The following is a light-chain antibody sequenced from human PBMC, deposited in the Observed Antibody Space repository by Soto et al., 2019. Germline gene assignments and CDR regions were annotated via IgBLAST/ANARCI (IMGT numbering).Light chain of an antibody. CDR2: EVS. V-gene: IGLV2-14*01. CDR1: SSDVGGYNY. Sequence: QSVLTQPASVSGSPGQSITISCTGTSSDVGGYNYVSWYQQHPGKAPKLMIYEVSNRPSGVSNRFSGSKSGNTASLTISGVQAEDEADYYCSSYTSSSTRVFGGGTKLTV. J-gene: IGLJ3*02. CDR3: SSYTSSSTRV.